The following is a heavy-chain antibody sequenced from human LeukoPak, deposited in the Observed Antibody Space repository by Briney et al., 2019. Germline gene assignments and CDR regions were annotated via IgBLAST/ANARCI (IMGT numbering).Heavy chain of an antibody. CDR3: ARTAAAPYYYYYYMDV. V-gene: IGHV4-59*01. CDR2: IYYSGST. D-gene: IGHD6-13*01. CDR1: GGSISSYY. J-gene: IGHJ6*03. Sequence: SETLSLTCTVSGGSISSYYWSWIRQPPGKGLEWIGYIYYSGSTNYNPSLRSRVTISVDTSKNQFSLKLSSVAAADTAVYYCARTAAAPYYYYYYMDVWGKGTTVTVPS.